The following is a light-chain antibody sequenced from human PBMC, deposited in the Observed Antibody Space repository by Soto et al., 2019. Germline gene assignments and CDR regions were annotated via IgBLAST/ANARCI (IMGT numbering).Light chain of an antibody. J-gene: IGKJ1*01. V-gene: IGKV1-5*03. CDR1: QTISSW. Sequence: DIQMTQSPSTLSGSVGDRVTITCRASQTISSWLAWYQQKPGKAPKLLIYKASTLKSGVPSRFSGSGSGTEFTLTISSLQPDDFATYYCQQYNNWPQTFGQGTKVDI. CDR3: QQYNNWPQT. CDR2: KAS.